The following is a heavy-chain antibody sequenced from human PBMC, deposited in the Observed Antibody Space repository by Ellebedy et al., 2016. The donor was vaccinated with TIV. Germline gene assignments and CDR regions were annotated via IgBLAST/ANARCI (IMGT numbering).Heavy chain of an antibody. CDR3: ARGRGGAYSIPFDY. CDR2: INHSGSS. D-gene: IGHD2-21*01. V-gene: IGHV4-34*01. J-gene: IGHJ4*02. CDR1: GASFSHYY. Sequence: SETLSLTXAVYGASFSHYYWTWIRQSPGKGLEWIGEINHSGSSSHNPSLKSRVTLSVDRSKNHFSLKLNSVTAADTAVYYCARGRGGAYSIPFDYWGQGTLVTVSS.